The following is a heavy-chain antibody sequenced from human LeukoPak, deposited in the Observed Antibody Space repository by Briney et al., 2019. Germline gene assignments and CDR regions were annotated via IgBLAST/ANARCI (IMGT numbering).Heavy chain of an antibody. Sequence: VASVKVSCKASGGTFSSYAISWVRQAPGQGLEWMGGIIPIFGTANYAQKFQGRVTITADKSTSTAYMELSSLRSEDTAVYYCARGLSMPGAFDIWGQGTMVTVSS. CDR3: ARGLSMPGAFDI. CDR1: GGTFSSYA. CDR2: IIPIFGTA. D-gene: IGHD2-2*01. J-gene: IGHJ3*02. V-gene: IGHV1-69*06.